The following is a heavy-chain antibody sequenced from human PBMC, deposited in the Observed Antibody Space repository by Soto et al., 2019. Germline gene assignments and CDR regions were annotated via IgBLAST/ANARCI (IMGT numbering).Heavy chain of an antibody. CDR2: MNPNSGNT. V-gene: IGHV1-8*01. CDR3: ARMATSGTLNWFDP. Sequence: ASVKVSCKASGYTFGNNDISWVRQATGQGLEWMGWMNPNSGNTGYAQKFQGRVSMARNTSITTAYLELSSLRSDDTAIYYCARMATSGTLNWFDPWGQGTLVTVSS. CDR1: GYTFGNND. J-gene: IGHJ5*02.